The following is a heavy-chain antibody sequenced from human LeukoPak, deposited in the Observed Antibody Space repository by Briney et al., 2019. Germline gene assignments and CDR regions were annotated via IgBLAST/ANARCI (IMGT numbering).Heavy chain of an antibody. CDR1: GGSISSYY. D-gene: IGHD3-10*01. J-gene: IGHJ5*02. V-gene: IGHV4-59*01. CDR2: IYYSGST. CDR3: ARGFGLWFGETTAFDP. Sequence: SETLSLTCTVSGGSISSYYWSWIRQPPGKGLEWIGYIYYSGSTNYNPSLKSRVTISVDTSKNQFSLKLSSVTAADTAVYYCARGFGLWFGETTAFDPWGQGTLVTVSS.